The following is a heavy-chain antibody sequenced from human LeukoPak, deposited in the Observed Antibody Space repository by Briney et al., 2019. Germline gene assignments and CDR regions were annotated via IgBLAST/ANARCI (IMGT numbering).Heavy chain of an antibody. Sequence: APVKVSCKASGYTFTSYGITWVRQAPGEGLEWMGWISTYSGNTRYAQKFQGRVTMTTDTSTSTAYMELRSLRSDDTAVFYCARGEPIFDYWGQGTLVTVSS. D-gene: IGHD1-26*01. CDR1: GYTFTSYG. V-gene: IGHV1-18*01. CDR2: ISTYSGNT. J-gene: IGHJ4*02. CDR3: ARGEPIFDY.